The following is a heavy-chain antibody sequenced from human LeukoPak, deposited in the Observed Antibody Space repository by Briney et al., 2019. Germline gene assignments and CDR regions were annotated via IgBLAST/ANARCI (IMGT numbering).Heavy chain of an antibody. J-gene: IGHJ4*02. CDR1: GGSFSGYY. V-gene: IGHV4-34*01. D-gene: IGHD5-18*01. CDR2: INHSGST. Sequence: PSETLSLTCAVYGGSFSGYYWSWIRQPPGKGLEWIGEINHSGSTNYNPSLKSRVTISVDTSKNQFSLKLSSVTAADTAVYYCARHRGYSYGLTFDYWGQGTLVTVSS. CDR3: ARHRGYSYGLTFDY.